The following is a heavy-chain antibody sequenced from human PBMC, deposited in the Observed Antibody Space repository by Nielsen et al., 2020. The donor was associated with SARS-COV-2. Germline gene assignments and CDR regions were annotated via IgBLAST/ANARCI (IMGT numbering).Heavy chain of an antibody. CDR2: VSLQSGSI. D-gene: IGHD1-26*01. Sequence: GGSLRLSSAASAFTFEAYVIHLVPQAQRKGLEWVSGVSLQSGSIGYADSVKGRFTISRDNAKNSLYLQMNSLRAEDTALYHSARGVGATLHPTYYYYMDVWGKGTTVTVSS. CDR1: AFTFEAYV. J-gene: IGHJ6*03. CDR3: ARGVGATLHPTYYYYMDV. V-gene: IGHV3-9*01.